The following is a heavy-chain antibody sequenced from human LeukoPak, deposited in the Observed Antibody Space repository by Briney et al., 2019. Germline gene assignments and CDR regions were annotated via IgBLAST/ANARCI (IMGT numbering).Heavy chain of an antibody. CDR1: GGSISHYY. CDR3: AREDPRTKVPEGMDV. J-gene: IGHJ6*04. Sequence: SETLSLTCTVSGGSISHYYWSWIRQPPGKGLEWIGYIYYSGTTNYNPSLKSRVTISVDTSKNPFSLKLNSVTAADTAVYYCAREDPRTKVPEGMDVWGKGTTVTVSS. D-gene: IGHD4/OR15-4a*01. V-gene: IGHV4-59*01. CDR2: IYYSGTT.